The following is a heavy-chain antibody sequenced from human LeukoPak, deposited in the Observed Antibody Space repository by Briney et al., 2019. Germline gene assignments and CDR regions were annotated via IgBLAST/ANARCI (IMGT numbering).Heavy chain of an antibody. CDR3: AREMDTGIRYYFDY. CDR2: IWYDDK. Sequence: GGSLRLSCAASGFTFSRYGMHWVRQAPGKGLEWGAVIWYDDKYYADSVKGRFTISGDNSKNTLYLQMNSLRAEDTAVYYCAREMDTGIRYYFDYWGQGTLVTVSS. J-gene: IGHJ4*02. V-gene: IGHV3-33*01. CDR1: GFTFSRYG. D-gene: IGHD5-18*01.